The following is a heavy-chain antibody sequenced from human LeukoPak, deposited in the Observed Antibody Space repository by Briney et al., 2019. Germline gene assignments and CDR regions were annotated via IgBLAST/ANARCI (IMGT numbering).Heavy chain of an antibody. V-gene: IGHV1-69*04. Sequence: ASVKVSCKASGGTFSSYAISWVRQAPGQGLEWMGRTIPILGIANYAQKFQGRVTITADKSTSTAYMELSSLRSEDTAVCYCSLDSHYYFDFWGQGPRVSVSS. CDR3: SLDSHYYFDF. J-gene: IGHJ4*02. CDR2: TIPILGIA. D-gene: IGHD3-3*01. CDR1: GGTFSSYA.